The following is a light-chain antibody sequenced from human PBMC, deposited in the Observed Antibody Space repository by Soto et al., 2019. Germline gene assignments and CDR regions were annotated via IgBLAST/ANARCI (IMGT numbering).Light chain of an antibody. CDR2: DAS. Sequence: AIQVTQSPSSLSASVGDRVTITCRASQAIRTDLGWYQQKPGKPPKLLIYDASSLESGVPSRFSGSGSGTDFSLTITSLQPDDSATYYCQQYHSYYPWTFGQGTKVDI. V-gene: IGKV1-13*02. CDR3: QQYHSYYPWT. CDR1: QAIRTD. J-gene: IGKJ1*01.